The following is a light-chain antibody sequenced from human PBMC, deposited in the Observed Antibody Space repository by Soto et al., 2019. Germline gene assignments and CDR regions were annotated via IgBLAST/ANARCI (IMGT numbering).Light chain of an antibody. CDR2: AAS. V-gene: IGKV1-9*01. CDR1: QGISSY. Sequence: DIQLTQSPSFLSASVGDRVTITCRASQGISSYLAWYQQKPGKAPKLLIYAASTLQSGVPSRFSGSGSGTEFTLTINGLQPEDFATYYCQQLNTYPLTFGQGTKLEIK. J-gene: IGKJ2*01. CDR3: QQLNTYPLT.